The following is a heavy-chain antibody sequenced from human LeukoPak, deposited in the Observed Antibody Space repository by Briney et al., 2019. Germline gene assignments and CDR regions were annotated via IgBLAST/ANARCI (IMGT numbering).Heavy chain of an antibody. CDR2: ISYDGSNK. CDR3: ARVLGNYDSSGTS. V-gene: IGHV3-30-3*01. J-gene: IGHJ5*02. CDR1: GFTFSSYA. D-gene: IGHD3-22*01. Sequence: QPGGSLRLSCAASGFTFSSYAMHWVRQAPGKGLEWVAVISYDGSNKYYADSVKGRFTISRDNSKNTLYLQMNSLRAEDTAVYYCARVLGNYDSSGTSWGQGTLVTVSS.